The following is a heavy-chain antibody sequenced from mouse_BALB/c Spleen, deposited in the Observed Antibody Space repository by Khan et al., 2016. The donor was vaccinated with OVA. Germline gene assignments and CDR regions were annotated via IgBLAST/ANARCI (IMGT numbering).Heavy chain of an antibody. CDR3: TCNDSNTGGLYAMAY. CDR1: GYTFTNYS. D-gene: IGHD2-4*01. CDR2: INTETGEP. Sequence: QIQLVQSGPELKKPGETVKISCKASGYTFTNYSMQWVKQAPGKGLKWVGWINTETGEPTYADDFKGRFAFSLETSASTAYLQINNLKNEDTATYFCTCNDSNTGGLYAMAYWGQGTPVTVSS. J-gene: IGHJ4*01. V-gene: IGHV9-2-1*01.